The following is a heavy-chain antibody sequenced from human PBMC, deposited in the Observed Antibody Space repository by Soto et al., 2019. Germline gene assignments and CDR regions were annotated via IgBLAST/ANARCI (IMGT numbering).Heavy chain of an antibody. D-gene: IGHD1-1*01. CDR2: ISGYNANT. Sequence: QVQLVQSGCEVRKPGASVKVSCKTSGYTFTNNGITLVRQAPGQGLEWMGWISGYNANTKYAQKFQGRVTLTTDTLTSTAFMEMRSLRSDDTAVFYCARGSTHYNMEVWGQGTTVTVSS. CDR3: ARGSTHYNMEV. V-gene: IGHV1-18*04. J-gene: IGHJ6*02. CDR1: GYTFTNNG.